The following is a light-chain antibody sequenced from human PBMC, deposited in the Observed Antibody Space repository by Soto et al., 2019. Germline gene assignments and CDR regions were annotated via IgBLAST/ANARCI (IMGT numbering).Light chain of an antibody. CDR1: QSVSSY. CDR2: DAS. CDR3: QQRSNWPPFT. J-gene: IGKJ3*01. V-gene: IGKV3-11*01. Sequence: EIVLTQYPATLSLSPGERSALSCISSQSVSSYLAWYQQKPGQAPRLLIYDASNRATGIPARFSGSGSGTDFTLTISSLEPEDFAVYYCQQRSNWPPFTFGPGAKVDIK.